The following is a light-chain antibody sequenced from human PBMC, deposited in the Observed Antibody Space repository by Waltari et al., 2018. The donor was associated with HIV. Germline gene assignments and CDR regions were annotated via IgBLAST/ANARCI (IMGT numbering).Light chain of an antibody. J-gene: IGLJ2*01. V-gene: IGLV2-8*01. CDR2: DVY. CDR3: SSYAGSKNRVV. Sequence: QSVLTQSPSASGSPGQAVTISCSGTSSDVGTYDLVSWYQQHPGKAPKLIIYDVYKRPSGVPHRFSGSKSGNTASLTVSGLQAEDEANYYCSSYAGSKNRVVFGGGTFLTVL. CDR1: SSDVGTYDL.